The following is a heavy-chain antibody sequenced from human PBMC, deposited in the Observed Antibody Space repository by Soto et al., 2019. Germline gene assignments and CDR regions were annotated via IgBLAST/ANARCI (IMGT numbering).Heavy chain of an antibody. V-gene: IGHV2-5*02. Sequence: QITLKESGPTLVKPTQTLTLTCTFSGFSLSTSGVGVGWIRQPPGKALEGLALIYWDDDKRYSPSLKSRLTITKDTSKNPVVLTMTNMDPVDTATYYCAHSLIGYYYDSSGSNWFDPWGQGTLVTVSS. CDR3: AHSLIGYYYDSSGSNWFDP. CDR1: GFSLSTSGVG. D-gene: IGHD3-22*01. J-gene: IGHJ5*02. CDR2: IYWDDDK.